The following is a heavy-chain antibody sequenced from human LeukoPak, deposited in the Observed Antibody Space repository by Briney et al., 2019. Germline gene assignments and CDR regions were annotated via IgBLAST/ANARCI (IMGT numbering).Heavy chain of an antibody. CDR3: AKDPTHYRVWDDYDSTVLSY. V-gene: IGHV3-30*02. CDR1: GFTFSSYG. D-gene: IGHD3-22*01. CDR2: IRYDGSNK. J-gene: IGHJ4*02. Sequence: GGSLRLSCAASGFTFSSYGMHWVRQAPGKGLEWVAFIRYDGSNKYYADSVKGRFTISRDNSKNTLYLQMNSLRAADTAVYYCAKDPTHYRVWDDYDSTVLSYWGQGTLVTVSS.